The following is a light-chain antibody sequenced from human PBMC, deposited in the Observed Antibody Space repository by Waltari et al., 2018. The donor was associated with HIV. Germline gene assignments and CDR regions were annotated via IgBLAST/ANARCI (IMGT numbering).Light chain of an antibody. V-gene: IGKV4-1*01. CDR1: QSVLYSSNNKNY. J-gene: IGKJ4*01. Sequence: DIVMTQSPDSLAVSLGERATINCKSSQSVLYSSNNKNYLAWYQQTPGQPPKLLIYWASTRESGVPDRFSGSGSGTDFTLTISSLQAEDVAVYYCQQYYSTPLTFGGGTTVEIK. CDR2: WAS. CDR3: QQYYSTPLT.